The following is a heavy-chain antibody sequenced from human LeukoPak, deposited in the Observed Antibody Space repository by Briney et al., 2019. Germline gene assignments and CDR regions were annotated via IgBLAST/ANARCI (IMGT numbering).Heavy chain of an antibody. Sequence: PSETLSLTCTVSGGSISSYYWSWIRQPPGKGLEWIGYVYYSGSTNYNPSLKSRVTISVDTSKNQFSLKLSSVTAADTAVYYCARGLLFDYFDYWGQGTLVTVPS. D-gene: IGHD3-3*01. CDR1: GGSISSYY. CDR2: VYYSGST. V-gene: IGHV4-59*01. CDR3: ARGLLFDYFDY. J-gene: IGHJ4*02.